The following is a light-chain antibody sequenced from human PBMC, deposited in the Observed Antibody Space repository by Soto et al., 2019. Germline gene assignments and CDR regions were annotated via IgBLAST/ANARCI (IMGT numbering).Light chain of an antibody. Sequence: EIVMTQSPATLSVSPGERATLSCRASQSISDKLAWYQQKHGQAPRLLIYGASTRATAIPARFSGSGSGTEFTLTISSLRSEDFAIYYCQYGGTFGQGTKLEIK. CDR1: QSISDK. CDR2: GAS. CDR3: QYGGT. V-gene: IGKV3-15*01. J-gene: IGKJ2*02.